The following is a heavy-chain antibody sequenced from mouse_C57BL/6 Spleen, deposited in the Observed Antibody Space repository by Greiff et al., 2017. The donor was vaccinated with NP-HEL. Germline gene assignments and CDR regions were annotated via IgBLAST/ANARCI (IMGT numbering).Heavy chain of an antibody. V-gene: IGHV5-17*01. CDR1: GFTFSDYG. CDR3: ARTRRSLSYYAMDY. J-gene: IGHJ4*01. CDR2: ISSGSSTI. Sequence: EVKLLESGGGLVKPGGSLKLSCAASGFTFSDYGMHWVRQAPEKGLEWVAYISSGSSTIYYADTVKGRFTISRDNAKNTLFLQMTSLRSEDTAMYYCARTRRSLSYYAMDYWGQGTSVTVSS. D-gene: IGHD1-1*01.